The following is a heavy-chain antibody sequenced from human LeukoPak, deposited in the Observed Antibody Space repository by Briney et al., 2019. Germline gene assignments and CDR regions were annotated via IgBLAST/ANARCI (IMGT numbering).Heavy chain of an antibody. CDR2: ITPMFGTA. V-gene: IGHV1-69*13. Sequence: ASVKVSCKASGGTFSSYAISWVRQAPGQGPEWMGGITPMFGTAKYAQKFQGRVTITADESTSTAYMELSSLRSEDTAVYYCARDSSDFRSLISHWGQGTLVTVSS. CDR3: ARDSSDFRSLISH. D-gene: IGHD3-3*01. CDR1: GGTFSSYA. J-gene: IGHJ1*01.